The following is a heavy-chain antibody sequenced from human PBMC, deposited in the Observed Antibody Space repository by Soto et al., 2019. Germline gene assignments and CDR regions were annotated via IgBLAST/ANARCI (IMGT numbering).Heavy chain of an antibody. CDR3: ASEGYYDSSGYYSTHFDY. D-gene: IGHD3-22*01. J-gene: IGHJ4*02. CDR1: GFTFSSYG. CDR2: IWYDGSNK. Sequence: QVQLVESGGGVVQPGRSLRLSCAASGFTFSSYGMHWVRQATGKGLEWVAVIWYDGSNKYYADSVKGRFTISRDNSKNTLYLHMNSLRAEDTAVYYCASEGYYDSSGYYSTHFDYWGQGTLVTVSS. V-gene: IGHV3-33*01.